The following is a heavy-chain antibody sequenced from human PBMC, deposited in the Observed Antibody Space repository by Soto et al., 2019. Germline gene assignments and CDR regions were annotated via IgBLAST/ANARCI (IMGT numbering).Heavy chain of an antibody. D-gene: IGHD1-26*01. CDR2: ISWNSGSI. J-gene: IGHJ4*02. CDR3: AKGRGGCYGTYYFDY. Sequence: EVQLVESGGGLVQPGRSLRLSCAASGFTFDDYAMHWVRQAPGKGLEWVSGISWNSGSIGYADSVKGRFTISRDNAKNSLSLQMNSLRAEDTALYYCAKGRGGCYGTYYFDYWCQGTLVTVSS. CDR1: GFTFDDYA. V-gene: IGHV3-9*01.